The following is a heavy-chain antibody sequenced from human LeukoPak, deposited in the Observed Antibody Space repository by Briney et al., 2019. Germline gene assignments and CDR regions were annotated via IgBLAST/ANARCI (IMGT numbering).Heavy chain of an antibody. D-gene: IGHD4-23*01. V-gene: IGHV3-21*01. J-gene: IGHJ4*02. CDR3: AKAPQAVEPFDY. CDR1: GFTFSSYS. CDR2: ISSSSSYI. Sequence: PGGSLRLSCAASGFTFSSYSMNWVRQAPGKGLEWVSSISSSSSYIYYADSVKGRFTISRDNAKNSLYLQMNSLRAEDTAVYYCAKAPQAVEPFDYWGQGTLVTVSS.